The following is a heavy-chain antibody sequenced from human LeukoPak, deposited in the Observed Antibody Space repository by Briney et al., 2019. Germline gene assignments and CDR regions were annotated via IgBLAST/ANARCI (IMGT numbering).Heavy chain of an antibody. J-gene: IGHJ4*02. V-gene: IGHV5-51*01. CDR1: GYSFTSYW. CDR2: IYPGDSDA. CDR3: ARLMGPASSSKGNIDY. Sequence: GESLKISCKGSGYSFTSYWIGWVRQMPGKGLEWMGIIYPGDSDARYSPSFQGQVTISADKSISTAYLQWSSLKASDTAMYYCARLMGPASSSKGNIDYWGQGTLVTVSS. D-gene: IGHD6-6*01.